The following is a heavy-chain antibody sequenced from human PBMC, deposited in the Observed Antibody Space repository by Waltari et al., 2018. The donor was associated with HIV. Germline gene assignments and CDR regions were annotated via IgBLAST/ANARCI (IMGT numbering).Heavy chain of an antibody. Sequence: EVQLVESGGGLVQPGGSLRLSCAVSGFTFSNFWMHWVRQAPGKGLVWVSRLNGDGSTTHYADSVKGRFTISRDNARNALYLQMNTLRAEDTAVYYCARRHTTEGVLDLWGRGTLVTVSS. V-gene: IGHV3-74*01. CDR3: ARRHTTEGVLDL. D-gene: IGHD3-10*01. CDR1: GFTFSNFW. J-gene: IGHJ2*01. CDR2: LNGDGSTT.